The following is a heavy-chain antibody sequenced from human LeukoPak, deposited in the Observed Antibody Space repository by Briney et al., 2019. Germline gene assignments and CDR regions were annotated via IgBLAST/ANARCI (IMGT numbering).Heavy chain of an antibody. J-gene: IGHJ4*02. CDR1: GGSFSVYY. Sequence: SEALSLTCAVYGGSFSVYYWSWIRQPPGKGLEWIGEINHSGSTNYNPSLKSRVTISVDTSKNQFSLKLSSVTAADTAVYYCASIRGLLWFGEYPDYWGQGTLVTVSS. D-gene: IGHD3-10*01. CDR2: INHSGST. CDR3: ASIRGLLWFGEYPDY. V-gene: IGHV4-34*01.